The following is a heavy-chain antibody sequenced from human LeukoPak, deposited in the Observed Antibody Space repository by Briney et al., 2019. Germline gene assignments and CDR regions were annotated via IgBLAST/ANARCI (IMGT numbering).Heavy chain of an antibody. D-gene: IGHD3-22*01. J-gene: IGHJ6*02. V-gene: IGHV3-9*01. CDR3: AKDLSSAITSALVLDV. CDR2: ITWNRDNI. CDR1: GFTFDDYA. Sequence: GGSLRLSCTVSGFTFDDYAMHWARHTPGKGLEWVAGITWNRDNIGYGDSVKGRFTISRDNVKNVLYLQMNSPRPEDTALYYCAKDLSSAITSALVLDVWGQGTTVTVS.